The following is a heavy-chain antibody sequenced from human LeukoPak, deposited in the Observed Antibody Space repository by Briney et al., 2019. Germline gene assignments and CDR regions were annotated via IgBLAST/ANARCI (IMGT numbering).Heavy chain of an antibody. Sequence: PGRSLRLSCAASGFTFSSYGMHWVRQAPGKGLEWVAVIWYDGSNKYYADSVKGRFTISRDNSKNTLYLQMNSLRAEDTAVYYCARGAVKDRSGSIKGALGYWGQGTLVTVSS. CDR3: ARGAVKDRSGSIKGALGY. CDR1: GFTFSSYG. CDR2: IWYDGSNK. J-gene: IGHJ4*02. D-gene: IGHD3-10*01. V-gene: IGHV3-33*01.